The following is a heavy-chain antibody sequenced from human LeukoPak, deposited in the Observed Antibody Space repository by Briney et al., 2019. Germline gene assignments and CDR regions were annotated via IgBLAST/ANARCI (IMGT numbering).Heavy chain of an antibody. CDR1: GFTFSTYP. CDR2: IPYDGSNK. Sequence: GGSLRPSCAASGFTFSTYPMHWVRQAPGEGLEWVAVIPYDGSNKYYADSVKGRFTISRDNSKNTLYLQMNSLRAEDTAVYYCARGTHQDLFDYWGQGTLVTVSS. J-gene: IGHJ4*02. D-gene: IGHD1-1*01. V-gene: IGHV3-30-3*01. CDR3: ARGTHQDLFDY.